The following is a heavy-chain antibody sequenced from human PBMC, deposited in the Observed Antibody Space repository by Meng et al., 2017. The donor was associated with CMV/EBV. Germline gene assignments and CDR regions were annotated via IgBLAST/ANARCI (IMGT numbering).Heavy chain of an antibody. CDR2: IRYGGSNE. CDR3: ATWPYSSSYYYYGMDV. V-gene: IGHV3-30*02. D-gene: IGHD6-6*01. CDR1: GFTFSSYG. J-gene: IGHJ6*02. Sequence: GESLKISCAASGFTFSSYGMHWVRQAPGKGLEWVAFIRYGGSNEYYADSVKGRFTISRDNSKNTLYLQMNSLRAEDTAVYYCATWPYSSSYYYYGMDVWGQGTTVTVSS.